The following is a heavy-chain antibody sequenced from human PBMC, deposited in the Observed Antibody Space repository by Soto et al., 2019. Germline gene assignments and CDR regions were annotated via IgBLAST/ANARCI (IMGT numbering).Heavy chain of an antibody. CDR3: AGRRVVVSAAPFDY. D-gene: IGHD2-15*01. J-gene: IGHJ4*02. Sequence: QVQLVQSGAEVKKPGSSVKVSCKASGGTFSSYTISWVRQAPGQGLEWMGRIIPILGIANYAQKFQGRVTITADKSTSPAYMELSSLRSEDTAVDYWAGRRVVVSAAPFDYWGQGTLVTVSA. CDR1: GGTFSSYT. CDR2: IIPILGIA. V-gene: IGHV1-69*02.